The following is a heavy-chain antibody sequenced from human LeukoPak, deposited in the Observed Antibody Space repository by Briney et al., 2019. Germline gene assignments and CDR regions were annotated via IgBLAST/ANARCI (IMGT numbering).Heavy chain of an antibody. Sequence: SETLSLTCTVSGGSISSSSYYWGWIRQPPGKGLEWIGSIDYSGSTYYNPSLKSRVTISVDTSKNQFSLKLSSVTAADTAVYYCARVNRLLLWFGELSLRDDFDIWGQGTMVTVSS. V-gene: IGHV4-39*07. D-gene: IGHD3-10*01. CDR3: ARVNRLLLWFGELSLRDDFDI. J-gene: IGHJ3*02. CDR2: IDYSGST. CDR1: GGSISSSSYY.